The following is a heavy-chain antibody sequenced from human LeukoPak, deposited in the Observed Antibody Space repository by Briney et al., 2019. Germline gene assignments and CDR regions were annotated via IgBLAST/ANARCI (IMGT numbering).Heavy chain of an antibody. CDR3: ARGLSLQAAAGTSLFDY. J-gene: IGHJ4*02. CDR1: GGTFSSYA. Sequence: SVKVSCKASGGTFSSYAISWVRQAPGQGLEWMGGIIPIFGTANYAQKFQGRVTITTDESTSTAYMELSSLRSEDTAVYYCARGLSLQAAAGTSLFDYWGQGTLVTVSS. D-gene: IGHD6-13*01. V-gene: IGHV1-69*05. CDR2: IIPIFGTA.